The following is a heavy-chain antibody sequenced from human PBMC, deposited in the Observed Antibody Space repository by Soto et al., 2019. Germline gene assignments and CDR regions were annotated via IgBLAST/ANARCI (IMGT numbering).Heavy chain of an antibody. CDR2: IDPSDSYT. J-gene: IGHJ6*02. V-gene: IGHV5-10-1*01. CDR1: GYSFTSYW. Sequence: GESLKISCKGSGYSFTSYWISWVRQMPGKGLEWMGRIDPSDSYTNYSPSFQGHVTISADKSISTAYLQWSSLKASDTALYYCARPHSGYEYYGMDVWGQGTTVTVSS. CDR3: ARPHSGYEYYGMDV. D-gene: IGHD1-26*01.